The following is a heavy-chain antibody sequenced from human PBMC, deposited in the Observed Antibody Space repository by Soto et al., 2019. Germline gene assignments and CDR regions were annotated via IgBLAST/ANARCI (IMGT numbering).Heavy chain of an antibody. J-gene: IGHJ6*02. Sequence: PGGSLRLSCAASGFTFSSYGMHWVRQAPGKGLEWVALISYDGSNKYYADSVKGRFTISRDNSKNTLYLQMNSLRAEDTAAYYCAKDVVVGATPGLGDYYYYYGMDVWGQGTTVTVSS. V-gene: IGHV3-30*18. D-gene: IGHD1-26*01. CDR2: ISYDGSNK. CDR1: GFTFSSYG. CDR3: AKDVVVGATPGLGDYYYYYGMDV.